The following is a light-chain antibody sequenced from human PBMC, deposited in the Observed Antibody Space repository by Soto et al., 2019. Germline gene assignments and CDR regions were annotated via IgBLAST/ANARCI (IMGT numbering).Light chain of an antibody. CDR2: GAS. CDR3: QQYTNWPLT. V-gene: IGKV3-15*01. CDR1: QSVSSN. J-gene: IGKJ4*01. Sequence: EIVMTQSPATLSVSPGEGATLSCRASQSVSSNLAWYQQKPGQAPRLLIYGASTRATGIAARFSASGSGTEFTLTVSSLQSEDFAVYYCQQYTNWPLTVGGGTKVEIK.